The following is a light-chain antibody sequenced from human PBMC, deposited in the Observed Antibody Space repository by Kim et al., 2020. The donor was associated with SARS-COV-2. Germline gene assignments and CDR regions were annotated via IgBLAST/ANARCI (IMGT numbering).Light chain of an antibody. CDR3: SSYAGSNNYV. CDR1: SSDVGGYNY. V-gene: IGLV2-8*01. J-gene: IGLJ1*01. CDR2: EVS. Sequence: GQSVTISCTGTSSDVGGYNYVSWYQQHPGKAPKLMIYEVSKRPSGVPDRFSGSKSGNTASLTVSGLQAEDEAGYYCSSYAGSNNYVFGTGTKVTVL.